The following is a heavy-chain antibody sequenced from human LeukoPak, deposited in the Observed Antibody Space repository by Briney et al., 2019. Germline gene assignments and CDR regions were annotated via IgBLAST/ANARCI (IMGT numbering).Heavy chain of an antibody. J-gene: IGHJ4*02. CDR1: GFTFDDYG. D-gene: IGHD1-14*01. V-gene: IGHV3-23*01. Sequence: GGSLRLSCAASGFTFDDYGMSWVRQAPGKGLEWVSAISGSGGSTYYADSVKGRFTISRDNSRNTLYLQMNSLRAEDTAVYYCAKGSAPPMPDWGQGTLVTVSS. CDR2: ISGSGGST. CDR3: AKGSAPPMPD.